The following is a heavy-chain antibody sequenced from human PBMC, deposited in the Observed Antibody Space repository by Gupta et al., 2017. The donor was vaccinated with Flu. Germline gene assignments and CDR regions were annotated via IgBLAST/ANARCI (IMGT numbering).Heavy chain of an antibody. CDR3: AKDWRWNYNNYGLNV. J-gene: IGHJ6*02. Sequence: QEQVVESGGDVVQPGRSLRLSCAASGFSFSNYGMHWVRQAPGKGLEWMAVISHDGSDKDYADSVRGRFTISRDNSRNTLYLKMNSLRIEDTAVYYCAKDWRWNYNNYGLNVWGQGTTVTVSS. CDR2: ISHDGSDK. V-gene: IGHV3-30*18. D-gene: IGHD1-7*01. CDR1: GFSFSNYG.